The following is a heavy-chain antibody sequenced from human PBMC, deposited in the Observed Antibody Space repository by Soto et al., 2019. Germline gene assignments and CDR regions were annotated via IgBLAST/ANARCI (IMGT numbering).Heavy chain of an antibody. CDR1: GFTFSIYA. Sequence: GGSLRLSCAASGFTFSIYAMSWFRQAPGKGLEWVSAISGSGGSTYYADSVKGRFTISRDNSKNTLYLQMNSLRAEDTAVYYCAKGMTTTGPSYYYYYGMDVWGQGTTVTVSS. D-gene: IGHD1-1*01. J-gene: IGHJ6*02. V-gene: IGHV3-23*01. CDR2: ISGSGGST. CDR3: AKGMTTTGPSYYYYYGMDV.